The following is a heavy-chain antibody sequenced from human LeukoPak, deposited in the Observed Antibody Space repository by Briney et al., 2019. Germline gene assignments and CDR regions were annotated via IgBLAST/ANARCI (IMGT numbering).Heavy chain of an antibody. J-gene: IGHJ4*02. D-gene: IGHD6-13*01. CDR2: IKQDRSEK. CDR1: GFTFSSYG. CDR3: AKDLMRAAPGTIFGY. Sequence: GGSLRLSCAASGFTFSSYGMHWVRQAPGKGLELVANIKQDRSEKYYVDSVKGRFTISRDNAKNSLYLQMNSLRAEDTAVYYCAKDLMRAAPGTIFGYWGQGTLVTVSS. V-gene: IGHV3-7*03.